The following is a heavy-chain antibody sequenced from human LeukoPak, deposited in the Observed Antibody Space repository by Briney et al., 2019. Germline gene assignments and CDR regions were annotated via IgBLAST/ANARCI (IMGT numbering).Heavy chain of an antibody. CDR2: ISYDGSNK. V-gene: IGHV3-30*18. CDR1: GFTFSSYG. CDR3: AKDLLLGYSGYDWGEPYYYYYGMDV. Sequence: GGSLRLSCAASGFTFSSYGMHWVRQAPGKGLEWVAVISYDGSNKYYADSVKGRFTISRDNSKNTLYLQMNSLRAEDTAVYYCAKDLLLGYSGYDWGEPYYYYYGMDVWGEGTTVTVSS. J-gene: IGHJ6*04. D-gene: IGHD5-12*01.